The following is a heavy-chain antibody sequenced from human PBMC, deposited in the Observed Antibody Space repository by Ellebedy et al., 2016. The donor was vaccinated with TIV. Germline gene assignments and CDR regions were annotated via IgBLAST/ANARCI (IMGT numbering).Heavy chain of an antibody. CDR2: LNQSGRT. J-gene: IGHJ6*02. D-gene: IGHD4/OR15-4a*01. CDR3: ARDASEAAVLYYYHYGMDV. Sequence: MPSETLSLTCAVYGGSFSDYHWSWIRQPPGKGLEWIGELNQSGRTNYNPPLKRRVTISMDKSKNQFSLKLTSVTAADTAVYYCARDASEAAVLYYYHYGMDVWGQGTTVIVSS. V-gene: IGHV4-34*01. CDR1: GGSFSDYH.